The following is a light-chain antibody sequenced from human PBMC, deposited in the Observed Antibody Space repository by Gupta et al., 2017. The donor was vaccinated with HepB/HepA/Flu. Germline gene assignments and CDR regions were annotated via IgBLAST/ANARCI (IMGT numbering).Light chain of an antibody. CDR1: SSDVGGYNS. CDR2: DVT. J-gene: IGLJ2*01. CDR3: SSYRGSSSLVV. Sequence: QSALTQPASVSGSPGQSITISCTGTSSDVGGYNSVSWYQQHPGKAPKVIIYDVTNRPSGVANRFSGSKSDSTASLTISGLQAEDEADYHCSSYRGSSSLVVFGGGTKVTVL. V-gene: IGLV2-14*03.